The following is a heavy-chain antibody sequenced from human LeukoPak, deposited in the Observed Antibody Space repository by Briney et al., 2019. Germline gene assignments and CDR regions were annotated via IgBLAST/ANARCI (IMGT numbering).Heavy chain of an antibody. CDR1: GYTFTSYG. CDR2: INTYSGNP. J-gene: IGHJ4*02. CDR3: ARQVGATGFDY. D-gene: IGHD1-26*01. V-gene: IGHV1-18*01. Sequence: ASVKVSCKASGYTFTSYGLSWVRQAPGQGLEWMGWINTYSGNPNYAQKLQGRVTMTTDTSTGTAYMELRSLISDDTAVYYCARQVGATGFDYWGQGTLVTVSS.